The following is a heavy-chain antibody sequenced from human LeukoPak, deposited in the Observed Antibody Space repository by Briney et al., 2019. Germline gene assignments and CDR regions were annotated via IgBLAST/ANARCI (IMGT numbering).Heavy chain of an antibody. V-gene: IGHV3-30*02. CDR3: ARQAHWSGYYSTGYYYYYMDV. J-gene: IGHJ6*03. Sequence: SGGSLRLSCVASGFSFSSYGMLWVRQAPGKGLEWVEFMRYDGSGKYYADSVKGRFTISRDNSKNTLYLQVNSLRNEDTAVYYCARQAHWSGYYSTGYYYYYMDVWGQGTTATVSS. CDR2: MRYDGSGK. D-gene: IGHD3-3*01. CDR1: GFSFSSYG.